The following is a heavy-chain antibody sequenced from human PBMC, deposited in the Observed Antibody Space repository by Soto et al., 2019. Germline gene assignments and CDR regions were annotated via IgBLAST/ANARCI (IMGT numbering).Heavy chain of an antibody. V-gene: IGHV3-7*05. J-gene: IGHJ4*02. CDR2: IKEDGSEQ. CDR1: GFTFSSYW. D-gene: IGHD2-8*02. Sequence: EVQLEESGGGLVQPGGSLRLSCVASGFTFSSYWMTWVRQAPGKGLEWVANIKEDGSEQYNVDSVKGRFTFSRDNAKKALYLQMNSLRVEDTAVYYCARLTAAGGVDQFDYWGQGTLVTVSS. CDR3: ARLTAAGGVDQFDY.